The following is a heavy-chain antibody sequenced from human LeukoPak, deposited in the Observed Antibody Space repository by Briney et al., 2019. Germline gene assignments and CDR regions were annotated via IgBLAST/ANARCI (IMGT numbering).Heavy chain of an antibody. CDR2: INPNSGGT. Sequence: ASVKVSCKASGYTFTGYYMHWVRQAPGQGLEWMGRINPNSGGTNYAQKFQGRVTMTRDTSISTAYMELSGLRSDDTAVYYCARDLHDSSGYYFGYWGQGTLVTVSS. CDR1: GYTFTGYY. J-gene: IGHJ4*02. V-gene: IGHV1-2*06. D-gene: IGHD3-22*01. CDR3: ARDLHDSSGYYFGY.